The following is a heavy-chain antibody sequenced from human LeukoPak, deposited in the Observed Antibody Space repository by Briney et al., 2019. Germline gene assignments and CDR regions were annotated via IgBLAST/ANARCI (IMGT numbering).Heavy chain of an antibody. CDR3: AKNPTTVTTNFDY. CDR2: IYSGGST. D-gene: IGHD4-11*01. Sequence: GGSLRLSCAASGFTFSAYAMSWVRQAPGKGLEWVSVIYSGGSTYYADSVKGRFTISRDNSKNTLYLQMNSLRAEDTAVYYCAKNPTTVTTNFDYWGQGTLVTVSS. J-gene: IGHJ4*02. CDR1: GFTFSAYA. V-gene: IGHV3-23*03.